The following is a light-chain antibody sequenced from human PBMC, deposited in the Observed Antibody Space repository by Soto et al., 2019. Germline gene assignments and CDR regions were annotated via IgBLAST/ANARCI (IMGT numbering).Light chain of an antibody. CDR2: GAS. Sequence: EIVLTQSPGTLSLSPGERATLSCLASQSVSSSYLARYQQKPGQAPRLLIYGASSRATGIPDRFSGSGSGTDFTLTISDVEPEDFAVYYCQQYNNWPQTFGQGTKVDIK. V-gene: IGKV3-20*01. CDR1: QSVSSSY. CDR3: QQYNNWPQT. J-gene: IGKJ1*01.